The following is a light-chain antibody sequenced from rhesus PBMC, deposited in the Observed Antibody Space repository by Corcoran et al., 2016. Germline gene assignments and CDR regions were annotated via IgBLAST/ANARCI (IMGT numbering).Light chain of an antibody. V-gene: IGLV3-25*02. CDR1: NIGGKN. J-gene: IGLJ6*01. Sequence: SYELTQPPSLSAASGQTARITCGGDNIGGKNVHWYQQKPPQAPLLVIYADNKRPSGTPERFSGSNSGNTATLTISGAEAADEADYYCHLSDSGSEYDVFGGGTKLTVL. CDR3: HLSDSGSEYDV. CDR2: ADN.